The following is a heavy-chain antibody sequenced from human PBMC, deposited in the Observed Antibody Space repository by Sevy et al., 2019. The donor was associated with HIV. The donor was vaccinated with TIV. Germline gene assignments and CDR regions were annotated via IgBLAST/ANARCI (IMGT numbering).Heavy chain of an antibody. J-gene: IGHJ1*01. CDR1: GFTFSAYA. Sequence: GGSLRLSCAASGFTFSAYAMSWVRQAPGKGLEWVSCISSSGGSTYYADSVKGRFSISRDTSKNTLYRQMNSLRAEDTAVYYCATLRGGLYGSGYFQNWGQGTQVTVSS. V-gene: IGHV3-23*01. D-gene: IGHD3-10*01. CDR3: ATLRGGLYGSGYFQN. CDR2: ISSSGGST.